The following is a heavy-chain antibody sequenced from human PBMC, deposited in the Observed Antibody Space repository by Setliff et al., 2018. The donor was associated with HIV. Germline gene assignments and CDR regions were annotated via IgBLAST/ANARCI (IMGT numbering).Heavy chain of an antibody. D-gene: IGHD5-18*01. V-gene: IGHV4-4*08. CDR2: IYTSGST. J-gene: IGHJ4*02. CDR1: GGSISTSY. Sequence: SETLSLTCTVSGGSISTSYWSWIRQPPGKGLEWIGYIYTSGSTNYNPSLKSRLTISVDTSKNQFSLKLSSVTAADTAVYYCARRDGYSYGFYFDYWGQGTLVTVSS. CDR3: ARRDGYSYGFYFDY.